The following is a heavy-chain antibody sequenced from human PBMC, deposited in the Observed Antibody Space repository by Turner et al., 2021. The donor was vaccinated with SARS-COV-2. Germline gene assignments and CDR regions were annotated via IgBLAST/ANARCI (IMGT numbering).Heavy chain of an antibody. D-gene: IGHD3-3*01. CDR3: ARDGGSFWGDLAWGGYYYYAMDV. Sequence: QVQLVESGGGVVQPGRSLSLSCAASGFTFSSYAVHWVRQAPGKGLEWVAVISYDGSNKDYADSVKGRFTISRDNSKNTLYLQMNSLRAEDTAVYYCARDGGSFWGDLAWGGYYYYAMDVWGQGTTVTVSS. CDR1: GFTFSSYA. CDR2: ISYDGSNK. V-gene: IGHV3-30*04. J-gene: IGHJ6*02.